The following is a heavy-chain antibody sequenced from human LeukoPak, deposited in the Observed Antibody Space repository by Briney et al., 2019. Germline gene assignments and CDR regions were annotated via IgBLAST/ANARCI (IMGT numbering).Heavy chain of an antibody. J-gene: IGHJ4*02. CDR3: ARGGSGSYYVGPFDY. CDR1: GGSISSSDHY. Sequence: PSQTLSLTCTVSGGSISSSDHYWGWIRQPPGKGLEWIGYIYYSGSTYYNPSLKSRVTISVDTSKNQFSVKLSSVTAADTAVYYCARGGSGSYYVGPFDYWGQGTLVTVSS. CDR2: IYYSGST. D-gene: IGHD1-26*01. V-gene: IGHV4-30-4*08.